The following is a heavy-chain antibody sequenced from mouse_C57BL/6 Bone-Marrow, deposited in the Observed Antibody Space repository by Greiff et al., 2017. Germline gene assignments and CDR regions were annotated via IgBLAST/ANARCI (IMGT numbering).Heavy chain of an antibody. CDR1: GYTFTSYW. J-gene: IGHJ4*01. Sequence: QVQLQQPGAELVKPGASVKLSCKASGYTFTSYWMHWVKQRPEQGLEWIGMIHPNSGSTNYNEKFKSKATMTVDKSSSTAYMQLSSLTSEDSAVYYCARSIRYSMDYWGQGTSVTVSS. CDR2: IHPNSGST. V-gene: IGHV1-64*01. D-gene: IGHD1-1*01. CDR3: ARSIRYSMDY.